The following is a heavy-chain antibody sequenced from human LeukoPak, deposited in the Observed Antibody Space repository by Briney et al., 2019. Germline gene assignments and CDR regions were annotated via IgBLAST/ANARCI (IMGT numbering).Heavy chain of an antibody. CDR2: IYYSGST. V-gene: IGHV4-39*01. D-gene: IGHD4-17*01. Sequence: SETLSLTCTVSGGSISSSSYYWGWIRQPPGKGLEWIGSIYYSGSTYYNPSLKSRVTISVDTSKSQFSLKLSSVTAADTAVYYCARSLSYGDYFDYWGQGTLVTVSS. CDR1: GGSISSSSYY. J-gene: IGHJ4*02. CDR3: ARSLSYGDYFDY.